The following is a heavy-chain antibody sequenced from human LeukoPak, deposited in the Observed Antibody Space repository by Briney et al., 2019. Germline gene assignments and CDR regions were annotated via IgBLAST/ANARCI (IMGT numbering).Heavy chain of an antibody. Sequence: GGSLRLSCAASGFTFDDYAMHWVRQAPGKGLEWVSGISWNSGTKGYADSVKGRFTISRDNAKNSLYLQMNSLRAEDTAIYYCTRVGYIDEGIDYWGQGTLVTVSS. CDR2: ISWNSGTK. V-gene: IGHV3-9*01. D-gene: IGHD5-24*01. CDR3: TRVGYIDEGIDY. CDR1: GFTFDDYA. J-gene: IGHJ4*02.